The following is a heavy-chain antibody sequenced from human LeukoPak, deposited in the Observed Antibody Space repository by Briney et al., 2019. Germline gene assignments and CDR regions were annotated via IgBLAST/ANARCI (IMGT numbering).Heavy chain of an antibody. CDR1: GYTFTSYG. V-gene: IGHV1-18*01. J-gene: IGHJ4*02. Sequence: ASVKVSCKASGYTFTSYGISWVRQAPGQGLEWMGWISAYNGNTNYAQKLQGRVTMTTDTSTSTAYMELRSLRSDDTAVYYCARAERDPYHYDFWSGYPTFDYWGQGTLVTVSS. CDR2: ISAYNGNT. CDR3: ARAERDPYHYDFWSGYPTFDY. D-gene: IGHD3-3*01.